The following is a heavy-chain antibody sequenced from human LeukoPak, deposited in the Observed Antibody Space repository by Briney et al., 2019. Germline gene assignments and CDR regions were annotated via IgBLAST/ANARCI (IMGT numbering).Heavy chain of an antibody. Sequence: SETLSLTCTVSGGSISSYYWSWIRQPPGKGLEWIGEINHSGSTNYNPSLKSRVTISVDTSKNQFSLKLSSVTAADTAVYYCARLGRFDYWGQGTLVTVSS. D-gene: IGHD1-26*01. V-gene: IGHV4-34*01. J-gene: IGHJ4*02. CDR1: GGSISSYY. CDR2: INHSGST. CDR3: ARLGRFDY.